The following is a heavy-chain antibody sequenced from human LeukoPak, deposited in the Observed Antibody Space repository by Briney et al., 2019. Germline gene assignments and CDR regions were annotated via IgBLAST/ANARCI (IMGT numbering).Heavy chain of an antibody. CDR1: GGSMTSYY. Sequence: PSETLSLICSVSGGSMTSYYWSWIRQPPGKGLEWIGHIHNGGSTYYNPPREGRVPISHDTSKNQFSLKLSSVARADPAVYYCARLGYGSGRYIDVWGQGTMVTVSS. D-gene: IGHD3-10*01. CDR3: ARLGYGSGRYIDV. V-gene: IGHV4-59*08. CDR2: IHNGGST. J-gene: IGHJ3*01.